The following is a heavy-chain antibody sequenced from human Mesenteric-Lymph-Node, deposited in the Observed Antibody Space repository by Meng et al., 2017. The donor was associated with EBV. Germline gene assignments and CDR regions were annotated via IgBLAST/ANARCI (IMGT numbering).Heavy chain of an antibody. V-gene: IGHV4-34*01. CDR3: ARGRGFPVRYFDL. J-gene: IGHJ4*02. Sequence: QVQLQQWGSGLFQSAETMSLPCAVYGGSFSGYYWTWIRQAPGKGLEWMGEVYHTGGTNYSPSLQSRVTMSVDVSKNQFALKLSSLTAADTSVYYCARGRGFPVRYFDLWGQGTLVTVSS. CDR2: VYHTGGT. D-gene: IGHD5-12*01. CDR1: GGSFSGYY.